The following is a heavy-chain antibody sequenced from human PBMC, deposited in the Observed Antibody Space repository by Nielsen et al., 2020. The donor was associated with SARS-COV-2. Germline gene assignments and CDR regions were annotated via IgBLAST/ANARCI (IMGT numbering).Heavy chain of an antibody. D-gene: IGHD3-3*01. V-gene: IGHV4-39*01. CDR1: GGSISSSSYY. CDR2: IYYSVST. CDR3: ARHYVGFLEWFSYFDY. J-gene: IGHJ4*02. Sequence: GSLRLSCTVSGGSISSSSYYWGWIRQPPGKGLEWIGSIYYSVSTYYNPSLKSRVTISVDTSKNQFSLMLSSVTAADTSVYYCARHYVGFLEWFSYFDYWGQGTLVTVSS.